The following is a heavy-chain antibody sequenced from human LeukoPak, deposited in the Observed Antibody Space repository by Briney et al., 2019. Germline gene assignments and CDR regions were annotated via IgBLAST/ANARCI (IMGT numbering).Heavy chain of an antibody. CDR3: TRDRGAYNLYDY. CDR1: GFTFGDYA. D-gene: IGHD1-1*01. V-gene: IGHV3-49*03. Sequence: GGSLRLSCTASGFTFGDYAMSWIRQAPGKGLEWVGFIRSKAYGETADYAASVKGRFTISRDDSKAIAYLQMNGLKTEDTAVYHCTRDRGAYNLYDYWGQGTLVTVSS. J-gene: IGHJ4*02. CDR2: IRSKAYGETA.